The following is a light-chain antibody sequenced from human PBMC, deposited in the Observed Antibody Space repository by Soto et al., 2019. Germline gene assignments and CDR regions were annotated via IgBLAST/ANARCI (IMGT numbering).Light chain of an antibody. CDR1: SNDVGGYNL. CDR2: EVN. CDR3: CSHVGGSSPQWV. Sequence: QSALTRPASVSGSPGQSITTSCIGTSNDVGGYNLVSWFHQHPGKAPKLMISEVNKRPSGVSNRFSGSKSANTASLTISGLQAEDEADYYCCSHVGGSSPQWVFGGGTQLTVL. J-gene: IGLJ3*02. V-gene: IGLV2-23*02.